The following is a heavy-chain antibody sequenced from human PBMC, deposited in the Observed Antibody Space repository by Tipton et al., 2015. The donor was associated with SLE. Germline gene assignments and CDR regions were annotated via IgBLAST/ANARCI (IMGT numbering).Heavy chain of an antibody. D-gene: IGHD1-26*01. J-gene: IGHJ1*01. CDR2: IYYSGST. V-gene: IGHV4-61*01. Sequence: LRLSCTVSGYSISRGYYWVWVRQPPRKGLEWIGYIYYSGSTNYNPSLKSRVTIAVDTYENKFSLQLGSVTAADTAVYYCARYGTYDGSRYFQHWGQGTLVTVSS. CDR1: GYSISRGYY. CDR3: ARYGTYDGSRYFQH.